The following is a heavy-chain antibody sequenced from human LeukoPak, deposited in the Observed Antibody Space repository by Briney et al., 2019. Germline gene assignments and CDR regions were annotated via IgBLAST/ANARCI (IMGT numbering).Heavy chain of an antibody. D-gene: IGHD3-22*01. Sequence: GGSLRLSCAASGLSFSNYAMSWVRQAPGKGLEWVSAISSSGGSTYYADSVKGRFTISRDNSKNTLYLQMNSLRAEDTAVYYCAKDYYYDPVDAFDIWGQGTMATVSS. CDR1: GLSFSNYA. CDR2: ISSSGGST. J-gene: IGHJ3*02. V-gene: IGHV3-23*01. CDR3: AKDYYYDPVDAFDI.